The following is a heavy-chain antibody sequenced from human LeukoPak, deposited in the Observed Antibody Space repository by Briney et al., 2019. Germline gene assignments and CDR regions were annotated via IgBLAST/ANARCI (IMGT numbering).Heavy chain of an antibody. CDR2: ISYDGSNK. Sequence: GGSLRLSCAASGFTFSSYGMRWVRQAPGKGLEWVAVISYDGSNKYYADSVKGRFTISRDNSKNTLYLQMNSLRAEDTAVYYCAKPLAGYSSGWYPVYWGQGTLVTVSS. J-gene: IGHJ4*02. CDR3: AKPLAGYSSGWYPVY. V-gene: IGHV3-30*18. CDR1: GFTFSSYG. D-gene: IGHD6-19*01.